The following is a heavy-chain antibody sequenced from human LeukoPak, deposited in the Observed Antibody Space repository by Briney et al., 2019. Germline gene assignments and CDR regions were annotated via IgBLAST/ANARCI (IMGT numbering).Heavy chain of an antibody. CDR3: AKVNWGSHYYMDV. CDR2: ISGSGGST. D-gene: IGHD7-27*01. V-gene: IGHV3-23*01. Sequence: TGGSLRLSCAASGFTFSSYAMSWVRQAPGKGLEWVSAISGSGGSTYYADSVKGRFTISRDNSKNTLYLQMNSLRAEDTAVYYCAKVNWGSHYYMDVWGKGTTVTVSS. CDR1: GFTFSSYA. J-gene: IGHJ6*03.